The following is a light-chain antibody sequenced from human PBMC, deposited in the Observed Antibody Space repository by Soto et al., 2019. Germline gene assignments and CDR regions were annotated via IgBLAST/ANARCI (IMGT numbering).Light chain of an antibody. V-gene: IGLV2-23*01. Sequence: QSALTQPASVSGSPGQSITISCTGTSSDFGSSNLVSWYQQHPGKAPKLMIYEGSKRPSGVSDRFSGSKSGNTASLTISGLQAGDEADYYCYSHXXXSTYVFGTGTKLTVL. CDR1: SSDFGSSNL. CDR3: YSHXXXSTYV. J-gene: IGLJ1*01. CDR2: EGS.